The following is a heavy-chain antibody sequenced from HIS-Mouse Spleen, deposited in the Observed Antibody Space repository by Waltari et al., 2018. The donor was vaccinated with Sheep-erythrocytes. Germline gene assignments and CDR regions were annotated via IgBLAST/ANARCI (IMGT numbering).Heavy chain of an antibody. CDR3: ARGHYSGYDFDY. Sequence: QVQLVQSGAEVKKPGASVKVSCKASGYTFTSYDINWVRQATGQGLEWLGWMNPNRGNTGHAQKFQGRVTMTRNTSISTAYMELSSLRSEDTAVYYCARGHYSGYDFDYWGQGTLVTVSS. J-gene: IGHJ4*02. CDR2: MNPNRGNT. D-gene: IGHD5-12*01. CDR1: GYTFTSYD. V-gene: IGHV1-8*01.